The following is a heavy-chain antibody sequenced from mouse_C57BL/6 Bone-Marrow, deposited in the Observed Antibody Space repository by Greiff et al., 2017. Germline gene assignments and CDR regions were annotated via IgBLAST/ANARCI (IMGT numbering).Heavy chain of an antibody. J-gene: IGHJ3*01. D-gene: IGHD2-4*01. Sequence: QVQLQQSGPGLVQPSQSLSITCTASGFSLTSYGVHWVRQSPGKGLEWLGEIWSGGSTDYNAAFISRLSISEDNSKSQVFIKMNSLQADDTAIYYCARGGLRRFAYWGQGTLVTVSA. CDR3: ARGGLRRFAY. CDR1: GFSLTSYG. V-gene: IGHV2-2*01. CDR2: IWSGGST.